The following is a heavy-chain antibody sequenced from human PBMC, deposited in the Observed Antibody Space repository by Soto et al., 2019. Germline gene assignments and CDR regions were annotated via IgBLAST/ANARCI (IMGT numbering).Heavy chain of an antibody. CDR1: GYSIRSCTYY. CDR3: ARLNGYCISTNCHGYYGMDV. J-gene: IGHJ6*02. Sequence: SDTLSPTSTVSGYSIRSCTYYLGWIRQPLGMGLEWIGSMFYSGNTYYNPSLKSRVTLSIDTSKNQFSLKLSSVTAADTAVYYCARLNGYCISTNCHGYYGMDVWGQGTTVT. V-gene: IGHV4-39*01. CDR2: MFYSGNT. D-gene: IGHD2-2*01.